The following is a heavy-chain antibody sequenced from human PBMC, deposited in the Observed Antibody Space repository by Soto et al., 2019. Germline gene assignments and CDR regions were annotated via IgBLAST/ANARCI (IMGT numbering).Heavy chain of an antibody. CDR1: GYTFTAYS. CDR3: PRVRERFEWGCFDA. Sequence: QVQLVQSGAGLRKPGASVKIACKAPGYTFTAYSIHWVRQAPGQSLEWMGWINDGNGDTTSSQRFQGRVTLTPDTSPTPSYMELNPLTSEDTAVYFCPRVRERFEWGCFDAWGQGTLVTVSS. V-gene: IGHV1-3*01. D-gene: IGHD1-26*01. J-gene: IGHJ5*02. CDR2: INDGNGDT.